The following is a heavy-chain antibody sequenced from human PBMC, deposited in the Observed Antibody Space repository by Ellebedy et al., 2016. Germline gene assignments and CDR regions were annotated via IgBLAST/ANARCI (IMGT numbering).Heavy chain of an antibody. CDR1: GGSISTYY. CDR3: ARNYGRWNDCFDT. V-gene: IGHV4-59*08. J-gene: IGHJ3*02. Sequence: SETLSLTCTVSGGSISTYYWSWIRQPPGKGLEWIGYIFYSGPSNSIPSLKSRVTMSVDTSKNQFSLQLTSVTAADTAVYYCARNYGRWNDCFDTWGQGTMVTVSS. D-gene: IGHD2-21*01. CDR2: IFYSGPS.